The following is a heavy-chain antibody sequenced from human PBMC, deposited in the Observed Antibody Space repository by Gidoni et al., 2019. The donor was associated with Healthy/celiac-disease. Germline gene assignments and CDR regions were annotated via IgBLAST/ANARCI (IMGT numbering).Heavy chain of an antibody. Sequence: QVQLQESSPGLVKPSETLSLTCTVSGGSISSYYWSWIRQPAGKGLEWIGRIYTSGSTNYNPSLKSRVTMSVDTSKNQFSLKLSSVTAADTAVYYCARDTVVPAARYYFDYWGQGTLVTVSS. CDR2: IYTSGST. CDR3: ARDTVVPAARYYFDY. D-gene: IGHD2-2*01. V-gene: IGHV4-4*07. CDR1: GGSISSYY. J-gene: IGHJ4*02.